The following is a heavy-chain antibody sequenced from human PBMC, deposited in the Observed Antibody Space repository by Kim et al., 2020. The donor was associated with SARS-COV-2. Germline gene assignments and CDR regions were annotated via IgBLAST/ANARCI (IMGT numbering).Heavy chain of an antibody. V-gene: IGHV3-43*02. CDR3: AKDLPPNYDFWSGYLAHPHYYCCYGVDV. Sequence: GGSLRLSCAASGFTFDDYAMHWVRQAPGKGLEWVSLISGDGGSTYYADSVKGRFTISRDNSKNSLYLQMNSLRTEDTALYYCAKDLPPNYDFWSGYLAHPHYYCCYGVDVWGQGTSVTVSS. J-gene: IGHJ6*02. CDR2: ISGDGGST. D-gene: IGHD3-3*01. CDR1: GFTFDDYA.